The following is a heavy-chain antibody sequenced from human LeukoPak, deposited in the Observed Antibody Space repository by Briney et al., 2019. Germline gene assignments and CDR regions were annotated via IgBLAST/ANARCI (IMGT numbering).Heavy chain of an antibody. Sequence: ASVKVSCKASGGTFSSYAISWVRQAPGQGLEWMGGIIPIFGTANYAQKFQGRVTITTDESTSTAYMELSSLRFEDTAMYYCATEAPRSYYFDYWGQGILVTVSS. CDR2: IIPIFGTA. CDR1: GGTFSSYA. V-gene: IGHV1-69*05. J-gene: IGHJ4*02. CDR3: ATEAPRSYYFDY.